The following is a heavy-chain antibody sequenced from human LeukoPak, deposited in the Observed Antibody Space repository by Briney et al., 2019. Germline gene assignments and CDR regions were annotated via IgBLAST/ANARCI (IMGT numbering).Heavy chain of an antibody. CDR2: ISSSSGMI. V-gene: IGHV3-21*01. CDR3: ARASWGSAMVLAATASDF. J-gene: IGHJ4*02. CDR1: GFTFTSYS. Sequence: PGRSLRLSCEASGFTFTSYSMNWVRQAPGKGLEWVSAISSSSGMIYYADSVKGRFTISRDNAKNSLYLQMNSLRAEDTAVYYCARASWGSAMVLAATASDFWGQGTLVTVSS. D-gene: IGHD2-15*01.